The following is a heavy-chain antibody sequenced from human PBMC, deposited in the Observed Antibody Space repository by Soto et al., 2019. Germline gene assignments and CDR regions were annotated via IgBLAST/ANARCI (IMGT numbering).Heavy chain of an antibody. CDR2: IYYRGST. V-gene: IGHV4-39*01. J-gene: IGHJ4*02. CDR1: GDSISSGDHY. Sequence: QLQLQESGPGLVKPSETLSLICTVSGDSISSGDHYWGWIRQPPGQGLEWIGTIYYRGSTYFNPSPRRRVTIPVDASKNQFSLKLSSVTAADTAVYYCARPPPLSSWNYVDSWGQGTLVTVSS. D-gene: IGHD6-13*01. CDR3: ARPPPLSSWNYVDS.